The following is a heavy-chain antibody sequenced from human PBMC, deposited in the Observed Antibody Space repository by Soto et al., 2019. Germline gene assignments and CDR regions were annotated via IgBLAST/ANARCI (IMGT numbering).Heavy chain of an antibody. Sequence: QVQLVQSGAEVKQPGSSVKVSCKTSGGTFSTYAIYWVRQDPGQGLEWMGAIIPLFGTADYAQKFQGRVTITADESTSTAYMELSSLRSEDTAVYYCARPKGSYSSGYYYFDYWGQGTLVTVSS. V-gene: IGHV1-69*01. CDR3: ARPKGSYSSGYYYFDY. D-gene: IGHD6-19*01. CDR1: GGTFSTYA. J-gene: IGHJ4*02. CDR2: IIPLFGTA.